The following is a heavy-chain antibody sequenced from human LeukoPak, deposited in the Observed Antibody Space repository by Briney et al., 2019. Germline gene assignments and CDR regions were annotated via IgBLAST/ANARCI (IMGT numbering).Heavy chain of an antibody. J-gene: IGHJ6*03. CDR3: SGGAPGYCSGGSCYPYYYYYYMDV. D-gene: IGHD2-15*01. CDR2: ISHSGST. CDR1: GGSFSGYY. Sequence: PSETLSLTCAVYGGSFSGYYWSWIRQPPGKGLEWIGEISHSGSTNYNPSLTSRVTISVDTSKNQFSLTLSSVTAADTAVYYCSGGAPGYCSGGSCYPYYYYYYMDVWGKGTTVTVSS. V-gene: IGHV4-34*01.